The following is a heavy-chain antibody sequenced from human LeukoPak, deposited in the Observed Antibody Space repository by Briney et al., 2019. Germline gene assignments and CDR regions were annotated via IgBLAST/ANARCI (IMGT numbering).Heavy chain of an antibody. CDR3: ARAQLEYCSTTSCYVFDS. CDR1: GFTFSSYG. J-gene: IGHJ4*02. D-gene: IGHD2-2*01. CDR2: ISFDGSDK. V-gene: IGHV3-30*19. Sequence: RGSLRLSCAASGFTFSSYGMHWVRQAPGKGLEWVAVISFDGSDKYYADSVKGRFTISTDISKNTLYLEMNSLRADDTATYYCARAQLEYCSTTSCYVFDSWGQGTLVTVSS.